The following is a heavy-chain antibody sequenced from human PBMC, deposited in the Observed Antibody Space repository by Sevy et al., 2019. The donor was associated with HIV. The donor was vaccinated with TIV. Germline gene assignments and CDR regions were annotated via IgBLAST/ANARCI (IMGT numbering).Heavy chain of an antibody. CDR3: ARAFAGSGSYYKPRGGYYYYGMDV. D-gene: IGHD3-10*01. V-gene: IGHV3-13*01. CDR2: IGTAGDT. CDR1: GFTFSSYD. Sequence: GGSLRLSCAASGFTFSSYDMHWVRQATGKGLEWVSAIGTAGDTYYPGSVKGRFTISRENVKNSLYLQMNSLRAGDTAVYYCARAFAGSGSYYKPRGGYYYYGMDVWGQGTTVTVSS. J-gene: IGHJ6*02.